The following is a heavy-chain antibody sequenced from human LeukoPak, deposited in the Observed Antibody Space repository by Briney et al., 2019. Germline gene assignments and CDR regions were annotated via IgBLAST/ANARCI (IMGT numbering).Heavy chain of an antibody. V-gene: IGHV1-46*01. Sequence: ASVKVSCKASGYTFTGYYMHWVRQAPGQGLEWMGIINPSGGSTSYAQKFQGRVTMTRDTSTSTVYMELSSLRSEDTAVCYCARTSLDTAMVRYYYYGMDVWGQGTTVTVSS. CDR3: ARTSLDTAMVRYYYYGMDV. CDR1: GYTFTGYY. D-gene: IGHD5-18*01. CDR2: INPSGGST. J-gene: IGHJ6*02.